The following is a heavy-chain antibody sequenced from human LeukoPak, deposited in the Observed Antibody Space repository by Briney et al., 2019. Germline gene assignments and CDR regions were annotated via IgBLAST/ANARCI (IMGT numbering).Heavy chain of an antibody. J-gene: IGHJ4*02. Sequence: GESLQISCKGSGYSFTSYWIGWVRQMPGKGLEWMGIIYPDDSDTTYSPSFQGQVTISADKSINTAYLQWSSLKASDTAMYYCARMYGTYYDYWGQGTLVTVSS. V-gene: IGHV5-51*01. CDR3: ARMYGTYYDY. D-gene: IGHD1-7*01. CDR2: IYPDDSDT. CDR1: GYSFTSYW.